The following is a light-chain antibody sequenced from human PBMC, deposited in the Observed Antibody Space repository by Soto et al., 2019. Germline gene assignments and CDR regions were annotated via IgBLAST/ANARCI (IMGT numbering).Light chain of an antibody. J-gene: IGKJ1*01. CDR3: QQYHSYST. CDR2: DAT. V-gene: IGKV1-5*01. Sequence: DIQMTQSPSTLSASVGDRVTITCRASETINNWLAWYQQKPGKAPNILIYDATSLESGVPPRFSGSRSGTEFTLTISSLQPDDFATYYCQQYHSYSTFGQGTNVEVK. CDR1: ETINNW.